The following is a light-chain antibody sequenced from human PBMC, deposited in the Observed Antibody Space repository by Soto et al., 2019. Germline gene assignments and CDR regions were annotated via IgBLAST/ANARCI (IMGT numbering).Light chain of an antibody. CDR3: HQFGDSPQT. CDR1: QSVSSK. CDR2: GVS. J-gene: IGKJ1*01. Sequence: EIVMTQSPATLSVSPGERATLSCRASQSVSSKLAWFQQKPGQAPSLLIYGVSTRATGVPVRFSGSGSGTEFTLTINSLQSEDFAVYYCHQFGDSPQTFGQGTTVEV. V-gene: IGKV3-15*01.